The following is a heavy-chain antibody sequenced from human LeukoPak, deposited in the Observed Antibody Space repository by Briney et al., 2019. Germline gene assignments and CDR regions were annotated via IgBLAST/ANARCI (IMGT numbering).Heavy chain of an antibody. Sequence: PGGSLRLSCAASGFTFSSYAMSWVRQAPGKGLEWVSAISGSGGSTYYADSVKGRFTISRDNSKNTLYLQMNSLRAEDTAVYYCAKVPGYSSSWYSDYWGQGTLVTVSS. CDR3: AKVPGYSSSWYSDY. J-gene: IGHJ4*02. CDR2: ISGSGGST. D-gene: IGHD6-13*01. CDR1: GFTFSSYA. V-gene: IGHV3-23*01.